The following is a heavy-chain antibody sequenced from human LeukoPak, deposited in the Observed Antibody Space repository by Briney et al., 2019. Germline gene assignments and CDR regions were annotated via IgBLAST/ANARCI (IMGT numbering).Heavy chain of an antibody. CDR3: AKEGQWLKEYYFDY. D-gene: IGHD6-19*01. V-gene: IGHV3-30*18. J-gene: IGHJ4*02. CDR1: GFTFSSYG. CDR2: ISYDGSNK. Sequence: GGSLRLSCAASGFTFSSYGMHWVRQAPGKGLEWVAVISYDGSNKYYADSVKGRFTISRDNSKNTLYLQMNSLRAEGTAVYYCAKEGQWLKEYYFDYWGQGTLVTVSS.